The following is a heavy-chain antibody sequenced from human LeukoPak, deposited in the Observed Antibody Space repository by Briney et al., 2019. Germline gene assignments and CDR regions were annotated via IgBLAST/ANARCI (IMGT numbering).Heavy chain of an antibody. J-gene: IGHJ3*02. D-gene: IGHD4-23*01. V-gene: IGHV1-2*02. CDR2: INPNSGGT. Sequence: ASVKVSCKASGYTFTGYYMHWVRQAPGQGLEWMGWINPNSGGTNYAQKFQGRVTMTRDTSISTAYMELSRLRSDDTAVYYCARAHGGNSGPFAFDIWGQGTMVTVSS. CDR3: ARAHGGNSGPFAFDI. CDR1: GYTFTGYY.